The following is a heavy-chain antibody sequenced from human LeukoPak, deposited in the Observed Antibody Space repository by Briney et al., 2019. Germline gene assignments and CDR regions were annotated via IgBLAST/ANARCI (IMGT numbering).Heavy chain of an antibody. Sequence: GGSLRLSCAASGFTFSAYAMNWVCQAPGKGLEWVSSTIGRGTSAFYSDSVKGRFTISRDNSKNTLYLQMNSLTAADTAIYYCAKPNGNVVAVPMDVWGRGTTVTVSS. V-gene: IGHV3-23*01. CDR1: GFTFSAYA. CDR3: AKPNGNVVAVPMDV. D-gene: IGHD2-21*01. CDR2: TIGRGTSA. J-gene: IGHJ6*02.